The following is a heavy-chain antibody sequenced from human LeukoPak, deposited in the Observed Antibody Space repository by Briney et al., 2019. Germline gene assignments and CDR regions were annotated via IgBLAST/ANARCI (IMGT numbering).Heavy chain of an antibody. Sequence: GGSLRLSCAASGFTFSTYWMSWVRQAPGKGLEWVANIKQDGSEKYYVDSVKGRFTISRDNAKKSLYLQMNSLSAEDTAVYYCERVSRRALSHNPHYWGQGTLVTDSS. CDR3: ERVSRRALSHNPHY. V-gene: IGHV3-7*03. CDR2: IKQDGSEK. D-gene: IGHD1-1*01. CDR1: GFTFSTYW. J-gene: IGHJ4*02.